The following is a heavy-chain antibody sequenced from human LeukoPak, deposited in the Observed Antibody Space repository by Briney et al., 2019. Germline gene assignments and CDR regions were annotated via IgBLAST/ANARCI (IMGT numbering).Heavy chain of an antibody. Sequence: ASVKVSCKASGYTFTNFGISWVRQAPGQGVEWMGWISTYNGNSNHPQKFHGRVTMTTDTSTSTAYMELRSLRSDDTAVYYCARPYDRSGNDLGYWGQGTLVTVSS. D-gene: IGHD3-22*01. CDR2: ISTYNGNS. CDR1: GYTFTNFG. CDR3: ARPYDRSGNDLGY. J-gene: IGHJ4*02. V-gene: IGHV1-18*01.